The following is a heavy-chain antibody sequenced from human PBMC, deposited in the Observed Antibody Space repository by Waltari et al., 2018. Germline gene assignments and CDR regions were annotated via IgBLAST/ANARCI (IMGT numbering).Heavy chain of an antibody. Sequence: EVQLVQSGAEVKKPGESLKISCKGSGYSFTSYWIGWVRQMPGKGLEWMGISDPGDSDNSYSPSFQGQVTFSADRSISTAYLQWSSLQASDTAMYYCARPDSDSSPFDYWGQGTLVTVSS. CDR3: ARPDSDSSPFDY. V-gene: IGHV5-51*01. J-gene: IGHJ4*02. D-gene: IGHD6-6*01. CDR1: GYSFTSYW. CDR2: SDPGDSDN.